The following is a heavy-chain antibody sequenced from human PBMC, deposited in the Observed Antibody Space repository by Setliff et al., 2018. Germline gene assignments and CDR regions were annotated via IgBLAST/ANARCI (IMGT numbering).Heavy chain of an antibody. CDR1: GGSFSGYY. CDR3: ARARWCSGGSCYWTWFGP. J-gene: IGHJ5*02. V-gene: IGHV4-4*08. D-gene: IGHD2-15*01. Sequence: PSETLSLTCTVSGGSFSGYYWSWIRQRPGKGLEWIGYIHTSGSTNYNPSLKSRVTISVDSSIHQFSLKLNSVTAADTAVYYCARARWCSGGSCYWTWFGPW. CDR2: IHTSGST.